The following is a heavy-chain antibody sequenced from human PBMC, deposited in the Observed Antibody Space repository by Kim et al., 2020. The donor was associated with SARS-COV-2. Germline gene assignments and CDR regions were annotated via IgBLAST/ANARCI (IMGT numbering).Heavy chain of an antibody. CDR1: GFTFSNAW. V-gene: IGHV3-15*01. J-gene: IGHJ1*01. CDR3: TTDLDYYDSSGYYFPRYFQH. CDR2: IKSKTDGGTT. Sequence: GGSLRLSCAASGFTFSNAWMSWVRQAPGKGLEWVGRIKSKTDGGTTDYAAPVKGRFTISRDDSKNTLYLQMNSLKTEDTAVYYCTTDLDYYDSSGYYFPRYFQHWGQGTLVTVSS. D-gene: IGHD3-22*01.